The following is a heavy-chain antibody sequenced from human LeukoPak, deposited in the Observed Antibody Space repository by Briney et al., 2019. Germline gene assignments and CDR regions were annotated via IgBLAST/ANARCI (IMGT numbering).Heavy chain of an antibody. D-gene: IGHD1-14*01. CDR2: INPNSGDT. V-gene: IGHV1-2*02. CDR1: GYTFTGYY. J-gene: IGHJ3*02. CDR3: ARERAEGGHAFDI. Sequence: GASVKVSCKASGYTFTGYYMLWVRQAPGQGLEWMGWINPNSGDTNYAQKFQGRVAMTRDTSISTAYMELSRLTSDDTAVYYCARERAEGGHAFDIWGQETMVTVSS.